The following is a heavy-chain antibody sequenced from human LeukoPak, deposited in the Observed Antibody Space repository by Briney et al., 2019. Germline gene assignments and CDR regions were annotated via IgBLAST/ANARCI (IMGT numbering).Heavy chain of an antibody. CDR3: ARSPDILTGEKFDY. V-gene: IGHV1-2*02. CDR2: MNPKSGGT. CDR1: GYTFTGYY. D-gene: IGHD3-9*01. Sequence: SVKVSCKASGYTFTGYYVHWVRQAPGQGLEWMGWMNPKSGGTNYAQKFEARVTMNRDTSISTAYMELSRLRFDDTAVYYCARSPDILTGEKFDYWGQGTLVTVSS. J-gene: IGHJ4*02.